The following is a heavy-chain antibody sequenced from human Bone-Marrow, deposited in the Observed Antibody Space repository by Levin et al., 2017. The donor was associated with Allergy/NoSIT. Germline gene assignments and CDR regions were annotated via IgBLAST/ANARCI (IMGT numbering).Heavy chain of an antibody. CDR3: AKANCGINCPGRNCFDP. Sequence: GGSLRLSCAASGFLLSDTYMAWIRLAPGKGLEWVGRITTTGTTDYAPALEGRITITRDEARNIVSLQMNSLQTDDTAVYYCAKANCGINCPGRNCFDPWGQGTRVTVSS. V-gene: IGHV3-15*01. CDR2: ITTTGTT. CDR1: GFLLSDTY. D-gene: IGHD2-21*01. J-gene: IGHJ5*02.